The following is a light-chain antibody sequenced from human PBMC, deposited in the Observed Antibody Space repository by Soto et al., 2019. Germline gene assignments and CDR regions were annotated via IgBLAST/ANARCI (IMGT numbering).Light chain of an antibody. Sequence: DIQMTQSPSTLSASVGDRVTITCRASQSISSWLAWYQQKPGKAPKLLIYKASSLESGVPSRFSGSGSGTDFTLTISSLQPDDFATYYCQQYNSYSITFGQGTRLESK. CDR1: QSISSW. CDR2: KAS. CDR3: QQYNSYSIT. V-gene: IGKV1-5*03. J-gene: IGKJ5*01.